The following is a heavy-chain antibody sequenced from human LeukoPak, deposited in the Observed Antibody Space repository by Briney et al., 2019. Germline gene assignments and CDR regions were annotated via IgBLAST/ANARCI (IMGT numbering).Heavy chain of an antibody. CDR1: GYTFTSYY. V-gene: IGHV1-46*01. D-gene: IGHD3-3*01. Sequence: XXKASGYTFTSYYMXWVRQAPGQGVEWMGIINPSGGSTIYAQKFQGRVTMTRDTSARTVYMELSSLRSEDTAVYYCYDDYVDYWGQGTLVTVSS. J-gene: IGHJ4*02. CDR2: INPSGGST. CDR3: YDDYVDY.